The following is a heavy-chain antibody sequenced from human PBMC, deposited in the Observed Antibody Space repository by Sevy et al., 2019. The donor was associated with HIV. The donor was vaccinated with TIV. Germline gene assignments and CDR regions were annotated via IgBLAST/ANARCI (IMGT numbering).Heavy chain of an antibody. CDR2: ISSDGRNK. CDR3: ARDKGESSSSFLGELSY. J-gene: IGHJ4*02. CDR1: GFTFSRYA. D-gene: IGHD3-16*02. V-gene: IGHV3-30*04. Sequence: GGSLRLSCAASGFTFSRYAMNWVRQAPGKGLEWVAVISSDGRNKYYADSVKARFTISRDNSKNTLYLQKNSLRSEDTALYYCARDKGESSSSFLGELSYWGQGTLVTVSS.